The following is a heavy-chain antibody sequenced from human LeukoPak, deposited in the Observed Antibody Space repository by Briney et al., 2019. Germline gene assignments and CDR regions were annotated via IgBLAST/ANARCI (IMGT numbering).Heavy chain of an antibody. V-gene: IGHV3-48*01. CDR1: GFTLSSYS. Sequence: GGSLRLSCAASGFTLSSYSMNWVRQAPGKGLEWVSYISSSSSTIYYADSVKGRFTVSRDNAKNSLYLQMNSLRVEDTAVYYCARAPPPSITMVRGVIGALMDVWGKGTTVTVSS. J-gene: IGHJ6*03. CDR2: ISSSSSTI. CDR3: ARAPPPSITMVRGVIGALMDV. D-gene: IGHD3-10*01.